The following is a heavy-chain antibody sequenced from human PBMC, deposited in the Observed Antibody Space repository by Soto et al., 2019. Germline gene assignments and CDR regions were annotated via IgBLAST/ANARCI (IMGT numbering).Heavy chain of an antibody. CDR1: GFTFSSYG. Sequence: GGSLRLSCAASGFTFSSYGMHWVRQAPGKGLEWVAVISYDGSNKYYADSVKGRFTISRVNSKNTLYLQMNSLRAEDTAVYYCAKDWAGGYSGYDIDYWGQGTLVTVSS. D-gene: IGHD5-12*01. CDR2: ISYDGSNK. J-gene: IGHJ4*02. V-gene: IGHV3-30*18. CDR3: AKDWAGGYSGYDIDY.